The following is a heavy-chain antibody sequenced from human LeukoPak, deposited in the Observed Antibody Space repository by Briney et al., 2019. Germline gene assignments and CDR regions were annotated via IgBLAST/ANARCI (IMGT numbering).Heavy chain of an antibody. CDR3: ASLPFTGN. CDR1: GGSISSGSYY. D-gene: IGHD4-11*01. V-gene: IGHV4-61*02. J-gene: IGHJ4*02. CDR2: ISTSGST. Sequence: SETLSLTCTVSGGSISSGSYYWTWIRQPAGKGLEWVGRISTSGSTNYNPSLKSRLTISIDTSKNQFSLRLSSVTAADTAVYYCASLPFTGNWGQGTLVTVSS.